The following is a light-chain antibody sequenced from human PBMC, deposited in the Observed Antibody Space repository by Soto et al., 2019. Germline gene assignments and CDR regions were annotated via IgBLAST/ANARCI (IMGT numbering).Light chain of an antibody. V-gene: IGKV1-9*01. CDR1: QGISSF. Sequence: DIQLTQSPSFLSASVGDRVTITCRASQGISSFLAWYQQKLGQAPKLLIYAASTLESGVSLRFSGSGSGTEFTLTISSLLPEDFATYYCQHLNSYPRALAFGGGTKVEI. CDR3: QHLNSYPRALA. CDR2: AAS. J-gene: IGKJ4*01.